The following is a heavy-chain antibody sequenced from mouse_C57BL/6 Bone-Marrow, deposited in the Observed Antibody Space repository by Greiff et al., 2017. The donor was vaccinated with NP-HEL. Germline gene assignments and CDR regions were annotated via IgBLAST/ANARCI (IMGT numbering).Heavy chain of an antibody. J-gene: IGHJ4*01. CDR2: INPSRGYT. CDR1: GYTFTSYS. Sequence: QVQLQQSGAELARPGASVKMSCKASGYTFTSYSMHWVKQRPGQGLEWIGYINPSRGYTKYNQKFKDKATLTADKSSSTAYMQLGSLTSEDAAVYYCARGGTTGPYAMDYWGQGTSVTVSS. D-gene: IGHD1-1*01. V-gene: IGHV1-4*01. CDR3: ARGGTTGPYAMDY.